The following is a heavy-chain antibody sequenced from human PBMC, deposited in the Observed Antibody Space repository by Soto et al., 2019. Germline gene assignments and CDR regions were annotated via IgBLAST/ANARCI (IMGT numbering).Heavy chain of an antibody. CDR1: GFTFSNYA. D-gene: IGHD4-17*01. Sequence: QVQLVESGGGVVQPGRSLRLSCAASGFTFSNYAMHWVRQAPGKGLEWVAVISYDGSNKYYADSVKGRFTISRDNSKNTLYLQMNSLRAEDTAVYYCARAPTTVTTAYYFDYRGQGTLVTVSS. CDR3: ARAPTTVTTAYYFDY. V-gene: IGHV3-30-3*01. J-gene: IGHJ4*02. CDR2: ISYDGSNK.